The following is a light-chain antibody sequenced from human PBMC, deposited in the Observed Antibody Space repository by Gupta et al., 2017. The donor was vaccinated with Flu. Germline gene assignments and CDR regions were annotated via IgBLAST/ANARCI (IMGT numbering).Light chain of an antibody. V-gene: IGKV3-11*01. CDR1: QSVSSY. CDR2: DAS. CDR3: QQRSNWPPNT. J-gene: IGKJ5*01. Sequence: ATLSCRASQSVSSYLAWYQQRPGQAPRLLIYDASNRATGIPARFSGSGSGTDFTLTISSLEPEDFAVYYCQQRSNWPPNTFGQGTRLEIK.